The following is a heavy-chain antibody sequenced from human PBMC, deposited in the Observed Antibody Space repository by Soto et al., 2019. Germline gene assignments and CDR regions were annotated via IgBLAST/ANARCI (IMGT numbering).Heavy chain of an antibody. V-gene: IGHV4-31*03. Sequence: QVQLQESGPGLVKPSQTLSLTCTVSGGSISSGGYYWSWIRQHPGKGLEWIGYIYYSGSTYYNPSLKSRVTISVDTSKNQFPLKLSSVTAADTAVYYCARGEDYSNYPDAFDIWGQGTMVTVSS. CDR1: GGSISSGGYY. D-gene: IGHD4-4*01. CDR3: ARGEDYSNYPDAFDI. J-gene: IGHJ3*02. CDR2: IYYSGST.